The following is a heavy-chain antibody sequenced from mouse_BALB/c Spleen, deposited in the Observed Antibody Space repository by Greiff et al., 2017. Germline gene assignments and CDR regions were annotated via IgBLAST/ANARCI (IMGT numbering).Heavy chain of an antibody. CDR2: ISSGGST. CDR1: GFTFSSYA. Sequence: EVQVVESGGGLVKPGGSLKLSCAASGFTFSSYAMSWVRQTPEKRLEWVASISSGGSTYYPDSVKGRFTISRDNARNILYLQMSSLRSEDTAMYYCARGEDYFDYWGQGTTRTVSS. CDR3: ARGEDYFDY. V-gene: IGHV5-6-5*01. J-gene: IGHJ2*01.